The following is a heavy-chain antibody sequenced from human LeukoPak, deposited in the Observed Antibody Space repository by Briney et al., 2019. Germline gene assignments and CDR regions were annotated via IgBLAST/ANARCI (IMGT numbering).Heavy chain of an antibody. V-gene: IGHV4-34*01. D-gene: IGHD1-1*01. J-gene: IGHJ5*02. CDR1: GGSFSGYY. CDR2: INHSGST. CDR3: VRESRIMTTVRYWFDP. Sequence: SETLSLTCAVYGGSFSGYYWSWIRQPPGKGLEWIGEINHSGSTNYNPSLRSRVTISVDISKNQFSVKLSSVTAADTAIYYCVRESRIMTTVRYWFDPWGQGTLVTVSS.